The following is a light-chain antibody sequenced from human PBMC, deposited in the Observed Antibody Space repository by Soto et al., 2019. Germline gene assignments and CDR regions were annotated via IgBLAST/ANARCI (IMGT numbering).Light chain of an antibody. CDR2: EVS. Sequence: QYVLTQPASVCGSPGQSITISCTGTNSDVGGYDYVSWYQQHPGKAPKLMIYEVSNRPSGVSNRFSGSKSGNTASLTISGLQAEDEADYYCQSADSSGTYQVFGTGTKVTVL. CDR3: QSADSSGTYQV. V-gene: IGLV2-14*01. CDR1: NSDVGGYDY. J-gene: IGLJ1*01.